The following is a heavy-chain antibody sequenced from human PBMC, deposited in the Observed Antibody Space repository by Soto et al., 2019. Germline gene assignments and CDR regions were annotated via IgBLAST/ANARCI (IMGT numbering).Heavy chain of an antibody. CDR3: ARVSFDYYDSSGTSWWFDP. V-gene: IGHV4-4*07. D-gene: IGHD3-22*01. CDR1: AGSISSYY. J-gene: IGHJ5*02. CDR2: IYTSGST. Sequence: PSETLSLTCTVSAGSISSYYWSWIRQPAGKGLEWIGRIYTSGSTNYNPSLTSRVTMSVDTSKNQFSLKLSSVTAADTAVYYCARVSFDYYDSSGTSWWFDPWGQGTLVTVSS.